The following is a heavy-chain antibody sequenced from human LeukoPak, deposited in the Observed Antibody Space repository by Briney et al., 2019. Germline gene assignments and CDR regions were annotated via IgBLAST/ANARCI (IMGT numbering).Heavy chain of an antibody. D-gene: IGHD5-12*01. CDR1: GGSISSSSYY. CDR2: IYYSGST. CDR3: ARARPGRGYSGYDIYYFDY. Sequence: SETLSLTCTVSGGSISSSSYYWGWIRQPPGKGLEWIGSIYYSGSTNYNPSLKSRVTISVDTSKNQFSLRLSSVTAADTAVYYCARARPGRGYSGYDIYYFDYWGQGTLVTVSS. J-gene: IGHJ4*02. V-gene: IGHV4-39*07.